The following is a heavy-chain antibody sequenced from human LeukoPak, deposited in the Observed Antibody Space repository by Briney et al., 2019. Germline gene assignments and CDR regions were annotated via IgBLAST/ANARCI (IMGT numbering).Heavy chain of an antibody. CDR1: GGSISSGSYY. V-gene: IGHV4-61*02. CDR2: IYTGGST. D-gene: IGHD3-22*01. CDR3: ARDWTYYYDSSGYYPDAFDI. J-gene: IGHJ3*02. Sequence: SETLSLTCTVSGGSISSGSYYWSWIRQPAGKGLEWIGRIYTGGSTNYNPSLKSRVTISVDTSKNQFSLKLSSVTAADTAVYYCARDWTYYYDSSGYYPDAFDIWGQGTMVTVSS.